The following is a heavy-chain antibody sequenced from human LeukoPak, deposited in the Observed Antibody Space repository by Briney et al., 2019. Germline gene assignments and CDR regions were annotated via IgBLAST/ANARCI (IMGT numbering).Heavy chain of an antibody. J-gene: IGHJ4*02. CDR3: AKGSSAVGGGLHVDY. CDR2: ISDTGDST. V-gene: IGHV3-23*01. CDR1: GFTFSSYV. D-gene: IGHD6-13*01. Sequence: GGSLRLSCASSGFTFSSYVMTWVRQAPGKGLEWVSGISDTGDSTHYADSVKGRFTISRDNSKNTVYLQMNSLRAEDTAVYYCAKGSSAVGGGLHVDYWGQGTLVTVSS.